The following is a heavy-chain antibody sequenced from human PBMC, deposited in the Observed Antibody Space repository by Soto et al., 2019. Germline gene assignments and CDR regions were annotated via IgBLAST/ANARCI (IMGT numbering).Heavy chain of an antibody. Sequence: QVQLVQSGAEVKKPGSSVKVSCKASGGTFSSYAISWVRQAPGQGLEWMGGIIPIFGTANYAQKFQGRVTITADESTSTAYMVLSSLSSEDTAVYYCARANSYYDSSGQNAHFWFDPWGQGTLVTVSS. CDR1: GGTFSSYA. V-gene: IGHV1-69*01. D-gene: IGHD3-22*01. CDR2: IIPIFGTA. J-gene: IGHJ5*02. CDR3: ARANSYYDSSGQNAHFWFDP.